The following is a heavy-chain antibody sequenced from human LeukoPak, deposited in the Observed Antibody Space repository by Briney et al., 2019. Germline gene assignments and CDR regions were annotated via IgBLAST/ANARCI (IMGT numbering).Heavy chain of an antibody. V-gene: IGHV1-2*02. Sequence: ASVKVSCKASGYTFTGYYMHWVRQAPGQGLEWMGWINPNSGGTNYAQKFQGRVTMTRDTSISTAYMELSRLRSDDTAVYYCASVNDYGDPLPRYMDVWGKGTAVTVSS. CDR2: INPNSGGT. CDR3: ASVNDYGDPLPRYMDV. CDR1: GYTFTGYY. J-gene: IGHJ6*03. D-gene: IGHD4-17*01.